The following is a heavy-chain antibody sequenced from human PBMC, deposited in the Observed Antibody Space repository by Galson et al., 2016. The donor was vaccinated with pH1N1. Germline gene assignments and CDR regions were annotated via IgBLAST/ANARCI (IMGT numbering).Heavy chain of an antibody. Sequence: QSGAEVKKPGESLKISCKGSGYRFTNSWIGWVRQMPGKGLEWMGIIYLGGSLIRYRPSFQGQVTISADKSINIVYLEWSSLKASDTATYYCARQNDYGDYRGDACDIWGQGTMVTVSS. V-gene: IGHV5-51*01. CDR3: ARQNDYGDYRGDACDI. J-gene: IGHJ3*02. D-gene: IGHD4-17*01. CDR1: GYRFTNSW. CDR2: IYLGGSLI.